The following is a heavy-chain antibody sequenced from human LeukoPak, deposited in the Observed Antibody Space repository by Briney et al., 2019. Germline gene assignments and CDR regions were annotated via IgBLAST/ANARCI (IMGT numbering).Heavy chain of an antibody. CDR3: AISYCRSTSWYFPRKRGFDP. CDR2: INHSGST. V-gene: IGHV4-34*01. Sequence: SETLSLTCAVYGGSFSGYYWSWIRQPPGKGLEWIGEINHSGSTNYNPSLKSRVTISVDTSKNQFSLKLTSLTAADTAVFSWAISYCRSTSWYFPRKRGFDPWGQGNLGTVSS. J-gene: IGHJ5*02. D-gene: IGHD2-2*01. CDR1: GGSFSGYY.